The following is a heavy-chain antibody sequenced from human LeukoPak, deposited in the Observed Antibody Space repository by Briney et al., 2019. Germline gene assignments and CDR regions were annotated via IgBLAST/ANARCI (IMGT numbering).Heavy chain of an antibody. D-gene: IGHD5-18*01. CDR3: ARSSSRYGPRLYYYYMDV. Sequence: SVKVSCKASGYTFTGYYMHWVRQAPGQGLEWMGGIIPIFGTANYAQKFQGRVTITADKSTSTAYMELSSLRSEDTAVYYCARSSSRYGPRLYYYYMDVWGKGTTVTVSS. CDR2: IIPIFGTA. V-gene: IGHV1-69*06. CDR1: GYTFTGYY. J-gene: IGHJ6*03.